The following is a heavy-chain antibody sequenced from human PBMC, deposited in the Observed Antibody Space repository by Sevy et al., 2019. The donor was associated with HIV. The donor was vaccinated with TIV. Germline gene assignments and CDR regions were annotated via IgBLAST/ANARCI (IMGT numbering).Heavy chain of an antibody. V-gene: IGHV3-7*01. J-gene: IGHJ5*02. Sequence: GGSLRLSCAASGFTFSNYWMSWVRQAPGKGLEWVANIKQDGSEKYYVDSVKGRFTISRDNAKNSLSLQMNSLRAGETAMYYCARDKGQGWFDPWGQGTLVTVSS. CDR1: GFTFSNYW. CDR2: IKQDGSEK. CDR3: ARDKGQGWFDP.